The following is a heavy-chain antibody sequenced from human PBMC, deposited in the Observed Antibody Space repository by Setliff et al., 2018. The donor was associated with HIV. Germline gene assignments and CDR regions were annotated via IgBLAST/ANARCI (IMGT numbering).Heavy chain of an antibody. CDR2: IYFTGNT. D-gene: IGHD6-19*01. CDR3: ARMATSSGWWVYYDMDV. CDR1: GGSISSSSYS. V-gene: IGHV4-39*07. J-gene: IGHJ6*03. Sequence: PSETLSLTCTVSGGSISSSSYSWGWLRQPPGKGLEWIGSIYFTGNTFYNPSLKSRVTIYLSTSKSQFSLQVTAVTAADKAVYYCARMATSSGWWVYYDMDVWGKGTTVTVSS.